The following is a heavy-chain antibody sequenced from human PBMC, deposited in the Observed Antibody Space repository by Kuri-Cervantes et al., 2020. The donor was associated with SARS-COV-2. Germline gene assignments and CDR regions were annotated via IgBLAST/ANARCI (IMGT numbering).Heavy chain of an antibody. CDR2: ISYDGSNK. CDR1: GFTFSSYA. V-gene: IGHV3-30-3*01. D-gene: IGHD3-16*02. Sequence: LSLTCAASGFTFSSYAMHWVRQAPGKGLEWVAVISYDGSNKYYADSVKGRFTISRDNSKNTLYLQMNSLRAEDTAVYYCAGEAIYDYVWGSYRYSAFDIWGQGTMVTVSS. J-gene: IGHJ3*02. CDR3: AGEAIYDYVWGSYRYSAFDI.